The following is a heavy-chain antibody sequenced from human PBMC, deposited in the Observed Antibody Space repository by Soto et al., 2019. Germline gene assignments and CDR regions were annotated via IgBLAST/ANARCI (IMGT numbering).Heavy chain of an antibody. CDR1: GGSISIYY. D-gene: IGHD3-3*01. CDR3: ARGREGLNYDFWSGSYYYYGMDV. V-gene: IGHV4-59*01. J-gene: IGHJ6*02. Sequence: KASETLSLTCTVSGGSISIYYWSWIRQPPGKGLEWIGYIYYSGSTNYNPSLKSRVTISVDTSKNQFSLKLSSVTAADTAVYYCARGREGLNYDFWSGSYYYYGMDVWGQGTTVTVSS. CDR2: IYYSGST.